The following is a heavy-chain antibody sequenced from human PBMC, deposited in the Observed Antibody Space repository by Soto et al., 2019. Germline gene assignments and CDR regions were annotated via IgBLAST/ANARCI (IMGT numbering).Heavy chain of an antibody. CDR2: IYYSGST. CDR1: GGSISSSSYY. CDR3: ARLVTTKIDY. Sequence: SETLSLTCTVSGGSISSSSYYWGWIRQPPGKGLEWIGSIYYSGSTYYNPSLKSRVTISVDTSKNQFPLKLSSVTAADTAVYYCARLVTTKIDYWGQGTLVTVSS. V-gene: IGHV4-39*01. D-gene: IGHD4-17*01. J-gene: IGHJ4*02.